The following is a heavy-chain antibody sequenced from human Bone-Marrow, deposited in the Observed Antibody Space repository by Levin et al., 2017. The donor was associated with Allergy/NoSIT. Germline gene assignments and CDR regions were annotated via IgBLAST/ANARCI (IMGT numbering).Heavy chain of an antibody. CDR3: TRFKDTFDI. J-gene: IGHJ3*02. V-gene: IGHV6-1*01. CDR1: GDSVSSKNAA. Sequence: SSETLSLTCGISGDSVSSKNAAWNWIRQSPSRGLEWLGRTYYRSKWYIEYAPSVKSRTIINADTSKNQFSLQLNSVTPEDTAVYYCTRFKDTFDIWGQGTVVTVSS. D-gene: IGHD2-15*01. CDR2: TYYRSKWYI.